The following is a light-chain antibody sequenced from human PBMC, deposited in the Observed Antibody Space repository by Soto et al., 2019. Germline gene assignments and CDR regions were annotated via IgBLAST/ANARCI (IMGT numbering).Light chain of an antibody. CDR1: QSVSSN. CDR2: GAS. CDR3: QQYDKWPGT. J-gene: IGKJ1*01. V-gene: IGKV3-15*01. Sequence: EIVMTQSPATLSVSPGERATLSCRASQSVSSNLAWYQQKPGQAPRLIINGASTRATGIPARFSGSGSGTEFTLTISSLQSEDSAVYYCQQYDKWPGTFGQGTKVDI.